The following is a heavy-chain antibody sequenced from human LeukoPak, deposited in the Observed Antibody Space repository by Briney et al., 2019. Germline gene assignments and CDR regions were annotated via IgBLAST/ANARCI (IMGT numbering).Heavy chain of an antibody. CDR2: IYYSGST. CDR3: ARSRRTSFYVDY. V-gene: IGHV4-39*01. D-gene: IGHD1-14*01. J-gene: IGHJ4*02. CDR1: GGSISSSSYY. Sequence: PSETLSLTCTVSGGSISSSSYYWGWIRQPPGKGLEWIGSIYYSGSTYYNPSLKSRVTISVDTSKNQFSLKLSSVTAADTAVYYCARSRRTSFYVDYWGQGTLVTVSS.